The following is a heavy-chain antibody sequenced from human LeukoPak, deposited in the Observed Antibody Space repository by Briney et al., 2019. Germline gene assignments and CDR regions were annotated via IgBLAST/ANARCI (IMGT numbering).Heavy chain of an antibody. CDR3: ARVSLGYCSSTSCSYAFDI. J-gene: IGHJ3*02. V-gene: IGHV1-69*13. CDR1: GYTFTSYA. D-gene: IGHD2-2*01. Sequence: GASVKVSCKASGYTFTSYAISWVRQAPGQGLEWMGGIIPIFGTANYAQKFQGRVTITADESTSTAYMELSSLRSDDTAVYYCARVSLGYCSSTSCSYAFDIWGQGTMVTVSS. CDR2: IIPIFGTA.